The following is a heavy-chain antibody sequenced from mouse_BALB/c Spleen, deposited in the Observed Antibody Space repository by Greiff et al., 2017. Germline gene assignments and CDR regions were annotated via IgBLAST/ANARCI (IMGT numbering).Heavy chain of an antibody. CDR1: GYTFTSYV. V-gene: IGHV1-14*01. CDR3: AREGKFIPYY. J-gene: IGHJ2*01. Sequence: EVKLMESGPELVKPGASVKMSCKASGYTFTSYVMHWVKQKPGQGLEWIGYINPYNDGTKYNEKFKGKATLTSDKSSSTAYMELSSLTSEDSAVYYCAREGKFIPYYWGQGTTLTVSS. CDR2: INPYNDGT. D-gene: IGHD1-1*01.